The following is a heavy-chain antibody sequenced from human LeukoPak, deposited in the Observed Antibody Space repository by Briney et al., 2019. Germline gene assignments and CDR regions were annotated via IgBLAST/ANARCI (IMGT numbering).Heavy chain of an antibody. D-gene: IGHD3-9*01. CDR2: INPNSGGT. V-gene: IGHV1-2*02. Sequence: ASVKVSCKASGSTFTGYYMHWVRQARGQGLEWMGWINPNSGGTNYAQKFQGRVTMTSDTSISTAYMELSRLRSDDTAVYYCARVSPRVLRYFDWLLYYWGQGTLVTVSS. J-gene: IGHJ4*02. CDR3: ARVSPRVLRYFDWLLYY. CDR1: GSTFTGYY.